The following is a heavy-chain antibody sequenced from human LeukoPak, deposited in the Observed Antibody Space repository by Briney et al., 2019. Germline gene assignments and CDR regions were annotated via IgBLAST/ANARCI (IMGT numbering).Heavy chain of an antibody. V-gene: IGHV1-2*02. CDR3: ARDIVTTVTTDWDTFDI. CDR2: INPNSGGT. CDR1: GYTFTGYY. D-gene: IGHD4-17*01. Sequence: ASVKVSCKASGYTFTGYYMHWVRQAPGQGLEWMGWINPNSGGTNYAQKFQGRVTLTRDTSISTAYMELSSLTSDDTALYYCARDIVTTVTTDWDTFDIWGQGTMVTVSS. J-gene: IGHJ3*02.